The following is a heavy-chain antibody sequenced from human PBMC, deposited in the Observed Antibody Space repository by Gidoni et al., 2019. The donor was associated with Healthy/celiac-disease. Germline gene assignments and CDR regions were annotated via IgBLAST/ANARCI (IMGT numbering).Heavy chain of an antibody. Sequence: QVQLQESGPGLVKPSETLSLTCTVPVGSISSYYWSWIRQPPGKGLEWIGYIYYSGSTNYNPSLKSRVTISVDTSKNQFSLKLSSVTAADTAVYYCARDLNWYFDLWGRGTLVTVSS. CDR1: VGSISSYY. CDR3: ARDLNWYFDL. J-gene: IGHJ2*01. CDR2: IYYSGST. V-gene: IGHV4-59*01.